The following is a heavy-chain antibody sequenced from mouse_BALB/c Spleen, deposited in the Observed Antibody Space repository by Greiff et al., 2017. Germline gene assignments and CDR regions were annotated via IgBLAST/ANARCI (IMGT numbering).Heavy chain of an antibody. J-gene: IGHJ2*01. CDR2: IYPGDGDT. D-gene: IGHD2-3*01. Sequence: QVQLKESGAELARPGASVKLSCKASGYTFTSYWMQWVKQRPGQGLEWIGAIYPGDGDTRYTQKFKGKATLTADKSSSTAYMQLSSLASEDSAVYYCARLDTTLDYWGQGTTLTVSS. CDR3: ARLDTTLDY. CDR1: GYTFTSYW. V-gene: IGHV1-87*01.